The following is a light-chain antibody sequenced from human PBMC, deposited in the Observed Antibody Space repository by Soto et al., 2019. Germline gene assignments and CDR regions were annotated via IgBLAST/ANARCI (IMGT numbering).Light chain of an antibody. Sequence: EIVLTQSPGTLSLSPGERATLSCRASLSVTSNFIAWYQQKPGQAPRLLLYDASNRAAGIPDRFGGSASGTDFSLPISILEPDYFAVYCRQQYGRSLWTFGQGTKVEI. CDR2: DAS. CDR3: QQYGRSLWT. V-gene: IGKV3-20*01. J-gene: IGKJ1*01. CDR1: LSVTSNF.